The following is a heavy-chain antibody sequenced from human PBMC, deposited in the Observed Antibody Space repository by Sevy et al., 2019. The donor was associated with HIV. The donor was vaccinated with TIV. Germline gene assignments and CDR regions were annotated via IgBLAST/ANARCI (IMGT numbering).Heavy chain of an antibody. D-gene: IGHD3-22*01. CDR1: GFTFEDYA. CDR2: ISWNSGSI. CDR3: AKDSQYYYDSSGYYDY. J-gene: IGHJ4*02. V-gene: IGHV3-9*01. Sequence: GGSLRLSCAASGFTFEDYAMHWVRQAPGKGLEWVSGISWNSGSIGYADSVKGRFTISRDNAKNSLYLQMNSLRAEDTAWYYCAKDSQYYYDSSGYYDYWGQGTLVTVSS.